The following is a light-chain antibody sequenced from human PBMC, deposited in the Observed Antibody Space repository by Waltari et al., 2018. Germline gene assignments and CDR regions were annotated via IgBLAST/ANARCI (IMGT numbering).Light chain of an antibody. CDR1: NSDIGSYNF. J-gene: IGLJ1*01. V-gene: IGLV2-14*01. Sequence: QSALTQPASVSGSPGQSITISCTGTNSDIGSYNFVSCYQQHPHKVPKLVLYEVSNRPSGVSSSSSVSKAGNTASLTSSGLQAEDEAEYYCSSYTKSTTQVFGTGTKVTVL. CDR2: EVS. CDR3: SSYTKSTTQV.